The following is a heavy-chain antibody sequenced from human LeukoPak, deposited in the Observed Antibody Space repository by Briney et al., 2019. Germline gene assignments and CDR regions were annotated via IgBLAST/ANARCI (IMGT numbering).Heavy chain of an antibody. J-gene: IGHJ4*02. V-gene: IGHV4-34*01. CDR2: IKHSGST. D-gene: IGHD3-9*01. Sequence: PSETLSLTCAVYGGSFSGYYWSWIRQPPGKGLEWIGEIKHSGSTNYNPSLKSRVTISVDTSKNQFSLKLSSVTAADTAVYYCARNTYYDILAGYYIDYWGQGTLVTVSS. CDR1: GGSFSGYY. CDR3: ARNTYYDILAGYYIDY.